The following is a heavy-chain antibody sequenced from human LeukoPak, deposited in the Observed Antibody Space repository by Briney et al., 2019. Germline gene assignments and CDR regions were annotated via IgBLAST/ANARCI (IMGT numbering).Heavy chain of an antibody. CDR1: GYTFTSYG. V-gene: IGHV1-18*01. CDR3: ARVILGYCSGGSCLGFDP. J-gene: IGHJ5*02. Sequence: ASVKVSCKASGYTFTSYGISWVRQAPGQGLEWMGWISAYNGNTNYAQKLQGRVTMTTDTSTSTAYMELRSLRSDDTAVYYCARVILGYCSGGSCLGFDPWGQGTLVTVSS. D-gene: IGHD2-15*01. CDR2: ISAYNGNT.